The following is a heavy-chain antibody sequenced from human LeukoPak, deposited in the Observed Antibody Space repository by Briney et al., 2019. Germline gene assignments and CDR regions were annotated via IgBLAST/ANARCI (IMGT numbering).Heavy chain of an antibody. V-gene: IGHV3-9*01. CDR3: AKDMELGTVTTGY. Sequence: GGSLRLSCAASGFTFDDYAMHWVRQAPGKGLEWVSGISWNSGSIGYADSVKGRFTISRDNAKNSLYLQMNSLRAEDTALYYCAKDMELGTVTTGYWSQGTLVTVSS. D-gene: IGHD4-17*01. CDR2: ISWNSGSI. CDR1: GFTFDDYA. J-gene: IGHJ4*02.